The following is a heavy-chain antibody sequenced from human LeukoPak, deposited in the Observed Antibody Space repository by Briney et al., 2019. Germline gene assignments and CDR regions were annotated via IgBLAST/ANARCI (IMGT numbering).Heavy chain of an antibody. CDR1: GGTFSGYY. J-gene: IGHJ6*02. Sequence: SETLSITCAGDGGTFSGYYWTWIPQPPGNSPEWIGEIDHSGSTNYNPSLKSRVTISLDTSKNQFSLKLNSVTAADTAVYYCARDRVVDGTFYKYYAMDVWGQGTTVTVSS. CDR2: IDHSGST. D-gene: IGHD2-15*01. CDR3: ARDRVVDGTFYKYYAMDV. V-gene: IGHV4-34*01.